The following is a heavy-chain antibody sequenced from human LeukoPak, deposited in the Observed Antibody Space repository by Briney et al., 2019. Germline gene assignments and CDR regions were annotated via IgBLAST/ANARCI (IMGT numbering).Heavy chain of an antibody. V-gene: IGHV4-59*08. J-gene: IGHJ5*02. CDR2: IYYSGST. CDR1: GGSISSYY. CDR3: ARHGSYGYLDWFDP. Sequence: SETLSLTCTVSGGSISSYYWSWIRQPPGKGLEWIGYIYYSGSTNYNPSLKSRVTISVDTSKNQFSLKLSSVTAADTAVYYCARHGSYGYLDWFDPWGQGTLVTVS. D-gene: IGHD5-18*01.